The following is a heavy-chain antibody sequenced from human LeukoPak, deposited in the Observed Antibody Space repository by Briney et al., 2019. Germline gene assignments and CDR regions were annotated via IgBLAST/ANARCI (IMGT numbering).Heavy chain of an antibody. CDR1: GYTFTSNG. D-gene: IGHD3-10*01. V-gene: IGHV1-18*01. CDR3: ARDYGSGSYRLDY. CDR2: ISAYNGHT. Sequence: GASVKVFCKASGYTFTSNGISWVRQAPGQGPEWMGWISAYNGHTNYAQKLQGRVTMTTDTSTSTAYMELRSLRSDDTAVYYCARDYGSGSYRLDYWGQGTLVTVSS. J-gene: IGHJ4*02.